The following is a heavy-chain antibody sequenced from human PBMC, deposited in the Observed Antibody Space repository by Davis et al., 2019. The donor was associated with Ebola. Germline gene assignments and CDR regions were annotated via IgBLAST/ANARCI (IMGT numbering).Heavy chain of an antibody. CDR1: GFTFSSYW. CDR3: AREDQYNTFDY. V-gene: IGHV3-7*01. J-gene: IGHJ4*02. Sequence: PGGSLRLSCATSGFTFSSYWMTWVRQAPGRGLEWVANIKQDGSETYYGDSVKGRFTISRDNVENSLYLQINSLRAEDTAVYYCAREDQYNTFDYWGQGALVTVSS. CDR2: IKQDGSET. D-gene: IGHD1-1*01.